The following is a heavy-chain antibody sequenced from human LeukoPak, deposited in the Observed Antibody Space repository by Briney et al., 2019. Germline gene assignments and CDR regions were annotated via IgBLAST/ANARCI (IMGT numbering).Heavy chain of an antibody. CDR2: IYSGGST. J-gene: IGHJ6*03. V-gene: IGHV3-53*01. CDR1: GFTVSSNY. D-gene: IGHD3-9*01. Sequence: GGSLRLSCAASGFTVSSNYMSWVRQAPGKGLEWVSVIYSGGSTYYAASVKGRFTISRDNSKHTLYLQMNSLRAEETAVYYCARAGYDILTGYYTDYYYYYMDVWGKGTTVTVSS. CDR3: ARAGYDILTGYYTDYYYYYMDV.